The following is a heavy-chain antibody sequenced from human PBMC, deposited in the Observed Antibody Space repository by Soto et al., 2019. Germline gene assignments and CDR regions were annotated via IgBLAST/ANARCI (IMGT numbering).Heavy chain of an antibody. CDR2: ISVYNGNT. V-gene: IGHV1-18*01. J-gene: IGHJ4*02. CDR3: ARGRYCSSPSCYLDY. D-gene: IGHD2-2*01. CDR1: GYTFTSYG. Sequence: ASVKVSCKASGYTFTSYGFTWVRQAPGQGLEWMGWISVYNGNTNYAQKVQGRVTLTTDTSTSTAYMELRSLRSDDTAVYYCARGRYCSSPSCYLDYWGQGTLVTVSS.